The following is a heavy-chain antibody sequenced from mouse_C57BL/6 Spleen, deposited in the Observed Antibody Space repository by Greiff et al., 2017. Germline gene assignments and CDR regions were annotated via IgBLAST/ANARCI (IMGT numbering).Heavy chain of an antibody. CDR1: GFTFTDYY. D-gene: IGHD2-4*01. CDR3: ARYRDDYGYFDY. V-gene: IGHV7-3*01. Sequence: EVQRVESGGGLVQPGGSLSLSCAASGFTFTDYYMSWVRQPPGKALEWLGFIRNKANGYTTEYSASVKGRFTISRDNSQSILYLQMNALRAEDSATYYCARYRDDYGYFDYWGQGTTLTVSS. CDR2: IRNKANGYTT. J-gene: IGHJ2*01.